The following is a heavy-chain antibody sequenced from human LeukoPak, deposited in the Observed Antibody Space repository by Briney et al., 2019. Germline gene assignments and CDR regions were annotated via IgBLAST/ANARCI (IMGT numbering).Heavy chain of an antibody. D-gene: IGHD3-22*01. CDR3: ARYETIGVATGDY. CDR1: GFTFSGYS. Sequence: GGSLRLSCAASGFTFSGYSMNWVRQAPGKGLEWVSSIDREGTYTVYADSVKGRFTISRDNAKNSLYLQMNNLRAEDTAVYYCARYETIGVATGDYWGRGTLDTVSS. CDR2: IDREGTYT. V-gene: IGHV3-21*06. J-gene: IGHJ4*02.